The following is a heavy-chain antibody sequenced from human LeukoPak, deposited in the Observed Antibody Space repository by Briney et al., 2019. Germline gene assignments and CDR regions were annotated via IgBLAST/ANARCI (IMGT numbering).Heavy chain of an antibody. CDR3: AKANPNPRLTYFQH. CDR2: ISNDGGGT. D-gene: IGHD3-16*01. Sequence: GGSLRLSCAASGFIFNNYGLIWVRQAPGKGLEWVSAISNDGGGTNYADFVKGRFTISRDNSKNTLFLQMNSLRAEDTALYYCAKANPNPRLTYFQHWGQGTLVTVSS. V-gene: IGHV3-23*01. J-gene: IGHJ1*01. CDR1: GFIFNNYG.